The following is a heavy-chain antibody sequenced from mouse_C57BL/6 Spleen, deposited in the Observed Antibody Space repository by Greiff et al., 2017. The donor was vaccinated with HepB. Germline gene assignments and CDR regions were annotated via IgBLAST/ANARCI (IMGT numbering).Heavy chain of an antibody. Sequence: VQLQQPGAELVKPGASVKLSCKASGYTFTSYWMHWVKQRPGQGLEWIGMIHPNSGSTNYNEKFKSKATLTVDKSSSTAYMQLSSLTSEDSAVYYCARWEGAGAYWGQGTLVTVSA. V-gene: IGHV1-64*01. CDR3: ARWEGAGAY. CDR1: GYTFTSYW. D-gene: IGHD4-1*01. J-gene: IGHJ3*01. CDR2: IHPNSGST.